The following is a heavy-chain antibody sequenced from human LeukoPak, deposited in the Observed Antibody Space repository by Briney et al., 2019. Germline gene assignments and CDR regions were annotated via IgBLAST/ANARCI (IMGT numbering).Heavy chain of an antibody. CDR1: GGSFSGYY. CDR3: ARDRGGSGYYSDAFDI. Sequence: SETLSLTCAVYGGSFSGYYWSWIRQPPGKGLEWIGEIYHSGSTNYNASLKSRVTISVDKSKNQFSLKLSSVTAADTAVYYCARDRGGSGYYSDAFDIWGQGTMVTVSS. D-gene: IGHD3-22*01. V-gene: IGHV4-34*01. CDR2: IYHSGST. J-gene: IGHJ3*02.